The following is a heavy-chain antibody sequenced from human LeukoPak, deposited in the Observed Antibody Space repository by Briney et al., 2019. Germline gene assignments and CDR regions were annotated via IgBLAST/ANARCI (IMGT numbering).Heavy chain of an antibody. V-gene: IGHV4-39*07. J-gene: IGHJ4*02. D-gene: IGHD6-13*01. Sequence: SETLSLTCTVSGGSISSSSYYWGWIRQPPGKGLEWIGSIYYSGSTNYNPSLKSRVTISVDTSKNQFSLKLSSVTAADTAVYYCARGGIAAALFDYWGQGTLVTVSS. CDR1: GGSISSSSYY. CDR2: IYYSGST. CDR3: ARGGIAAALFDY.